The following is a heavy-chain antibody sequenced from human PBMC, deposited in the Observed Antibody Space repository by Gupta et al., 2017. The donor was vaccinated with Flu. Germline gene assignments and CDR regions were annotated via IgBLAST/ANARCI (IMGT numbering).Heavy chain of an antibody. J-gene: IGHJ4*02. CDR3: ARHGPVGRYWYPLDF. V-gene: IGHV4-59*08. Sequence: RQPPGKGLEGIGYVYYTGTTNYNPSLKSRVTISGDTPKNHFYPNLNSGTAGETAVYYCARHGPVGRYWYPLDFWGQGALVTVSS. CDR2: VYYTGTT. D-gene: IGHD2-8*02.